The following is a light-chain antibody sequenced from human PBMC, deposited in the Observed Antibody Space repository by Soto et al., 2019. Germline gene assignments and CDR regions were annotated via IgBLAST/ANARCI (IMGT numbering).Light chain of an antibody. J-gene: IGLJ1*01. CDR3: AAWDDSLSGYV. CDR1: SSNIGGNA. Sequence: QSVLTQPPSASGTPGQRVTISCSGSSSNIGGNAVNWYQQLPGTTPKLLIYSNNQRPSGVPDRFSGSKSGTSASLAISGLQSEDEADYYCAAWDDSLSGYVFGTGTKFTVL. V-gene: IGLV1-44*01. CDR2: SNN.